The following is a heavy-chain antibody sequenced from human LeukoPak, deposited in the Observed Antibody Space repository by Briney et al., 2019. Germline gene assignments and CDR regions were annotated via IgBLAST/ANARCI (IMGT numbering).Heavy chain of an antibody. V-gene: IGHV3-30*04. CDR2: ISYDGSNK. J-gene: IGHJ6*02. D-gene: IGHD6-19*01. Sequence: GGSLRLSCAASGFTFSSYAMLWVRQAPGKGLEWVAVISYDGSNKYYADSVKGRFTISRDNSKNTLYLQMNSLRAEDTAVYYCARDKRIAVAGTDYYYGMDVWGQGTTVTVSS. CDR3: ARDKRIAVAGTDYYYGMDV. CDR1: GFTFSSYA.